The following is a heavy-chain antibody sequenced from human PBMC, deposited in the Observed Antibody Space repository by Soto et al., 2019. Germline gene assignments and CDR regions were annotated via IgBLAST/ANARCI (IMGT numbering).Heavy chain of an antibody. CDR3: ARGYAAPRAAN. D-gene: IGHD2-15*01. J-gene: IGHJ4*02. V-gene: IGHV4-34*02. Sequence: QVQLQQWGAGLLKPSETLSLTCAVYGGSFSGYYWSWIRRPPEKGLEWIGEINHGESASYNPSLKERVTISFDTPNNHFSLKLTSVTAADSAVYYCARGYAAPRAANWGQGTLVTVSS. CDR2: INHGESA. CDR1: GGSFSGYY.